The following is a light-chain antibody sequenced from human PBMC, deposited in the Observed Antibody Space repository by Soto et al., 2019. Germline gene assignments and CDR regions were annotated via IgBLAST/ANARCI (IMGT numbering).Light chain of an antibody. CDR1: TSDLGSYNL. CDR3: CSYAGSSTLVL. Sequence: QSALTQPASVSGSPGQSTTISCAGTTSDLGSYNLVSWYQQHPGKAPKLIIYEVTKRPSGVSNRFSGSKSGNTASLTISGLQAEDEADYYCCSYAGSSTLVLFGGGTKVTVL. J-gene: IGLJ2*01. CDR2: EVT. V-gene: IGLV2-23*02.